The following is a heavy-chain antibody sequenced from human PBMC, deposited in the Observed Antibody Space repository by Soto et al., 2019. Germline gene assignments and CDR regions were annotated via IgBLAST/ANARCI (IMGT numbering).Heavy chain of an antibody. CDR1: GGSISSSSYY. Sequence: QLQLQESGPGLVKPSETLSLTCTVSGGSISSSSYYWGWIRQPPGKGLEWIGSIYYSGRTSYSPSHKSRVTISIDTSNNHFSLKLSAVTAADTAVYYCARSRTTVVTFDYWGQGTLVTVSS. CDR2: IYYSGRT. D-gene: IGHD4-17*01. J-gene: IGHJ4*02. CDR3: ARSRTTVVTFDY. V-gene: IGHV4-39*02.